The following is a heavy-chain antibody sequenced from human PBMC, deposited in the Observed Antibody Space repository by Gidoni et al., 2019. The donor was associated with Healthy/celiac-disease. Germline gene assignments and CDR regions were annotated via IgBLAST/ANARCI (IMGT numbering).Heavy chain of an antibody. J-gene: IGHJ4*02. CDR1: GFPFSSYA. CDR2: SSGSGGST. V-gene: IGHV3-23*01. Sequence: EVQLLEYGGGLVEPGGSLRLSWAASGFPFSSYAMSLVRQAPGKGLEWVSASSGSGGSTYYADSVKGRFTISRANSKNTLYLQMNSLRAEDTAVYYCAKSKNYDFWSGYSDYWGQGTLVTVSS. CDR3: AKSKNYDFWSGYSDY. D-gene: IGHD3-3*01.